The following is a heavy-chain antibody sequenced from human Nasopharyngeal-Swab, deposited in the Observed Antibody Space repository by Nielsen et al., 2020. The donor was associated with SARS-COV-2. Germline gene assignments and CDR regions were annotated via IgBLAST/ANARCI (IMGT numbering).Heavy chain of an antibody. V-gene: IGHV3-9*01. D-gene: IGHD3-10*01. Sequence: WIRQPPGKGLEWVSGISWNSGSIGCADSVKGRFTISRDNAKNSLYLQMNSLRSEDTAVYYCARGRGYYGSGGYYYYMDVWGKGTTVTVSS. CDR2: ISWNSGSI. J-gene: IGHJ6*03. CDR3: ARGRGYYGSGGYYYYMDV.